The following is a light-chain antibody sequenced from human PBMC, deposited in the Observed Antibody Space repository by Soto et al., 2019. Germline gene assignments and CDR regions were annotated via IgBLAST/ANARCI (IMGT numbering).Light chain of an antibody. Sequence: EVVLTQSPGTLSLSPGERDTLSCRASQGVTTAYLAWYQHKPGQAPRLLIYGASNRATGIPDRFSGSGSGTDFTLTISRLEPEDFAVYSCQQYGASPLFTFGPGTKVDL. CDR1: QGVTTAY. J-gene: IGKJ3*01. CDR2: GAS. CDR3: QQYGASPLFT. V-gene: IGKV3-20*01.